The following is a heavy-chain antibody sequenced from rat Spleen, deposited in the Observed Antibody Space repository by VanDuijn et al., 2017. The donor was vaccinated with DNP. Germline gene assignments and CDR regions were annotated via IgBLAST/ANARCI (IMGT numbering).Heavy chain of an antibody. Sequence: EVQLVESGGGLVQPGRSLKLSCAASGFTFSNYGMAWVRQAPTKGLEWVASISTGGGNTYYRDSVKGRFTVSRDHAKNTLYLRLNSLRSEDTATYYCASGFGWFAYWGQGTLVTVSS. CDR2: ISTGGGNT. CDR1: GFTFSNYG. D-gene: IGHD4-1*01. V-gene: IGHV5S13*01. J-gene: IGHJ3*01. CDR3: ASGFGWFAY.